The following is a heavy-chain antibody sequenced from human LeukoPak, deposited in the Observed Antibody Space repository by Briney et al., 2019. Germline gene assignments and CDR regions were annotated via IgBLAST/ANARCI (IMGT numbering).Heavy chain of an antibody. Sequence: ASVKVSCKASGYTFTSYDINWVRQATGQGLEWMGWMNPNSGNTGYAQKFQGRVTITRNTSISTAYMELSSLRSEDTAVYYCARVVGMVRGVILRSGAFDIRGQGTMVTVSS. CDR1: GYTFTSYD. CDR2: MNPNSGNT. CDR3: ARVVGMVRGVILRSGAFDI. J-gene: IGHJ3*02. V-gene: IGHV1-8*03. D-gene: IGHD3-10*01.